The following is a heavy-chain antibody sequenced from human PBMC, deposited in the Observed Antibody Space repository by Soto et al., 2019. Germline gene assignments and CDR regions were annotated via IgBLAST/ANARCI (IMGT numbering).Heavy chain of an antibody. CDR1: GFSFSSYG. CDR3: ARDGAARPPYYNNGMDV. D-gene: IGHD6-6*01. Sequence: QVQLVESGGGVVQPGGSLRVSCAASGFSFSSYGMHWVRQAPGKGLEWVAVVWYDGTAKYYLDSVKGRFIVSRDNSKNTLYLQMNSLRAEDTAVYYCARDGAARPPYYNNGMDVWGQGITVTVSS. CDR2: VWYDGTAK. J-gene: IGHJ6*02. V-gene: IGHV3-33*01.